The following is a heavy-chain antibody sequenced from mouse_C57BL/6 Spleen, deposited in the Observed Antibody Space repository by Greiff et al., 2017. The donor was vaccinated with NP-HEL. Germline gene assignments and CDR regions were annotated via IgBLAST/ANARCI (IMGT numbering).Heavy chain of an antibody. V-gene: IGHV5-9-1*02. CDR1: GFTFSSYA. J-gene: IGHJ4*01. CDR3: TRDYDYGGYAMDY. D-gene: IGHD2-4*01. Sequence: DVQLVESGEGLVKPGGSLKLSCAASGFTFSSYAMSWVRQTPEKRLEWVAYISSGGDYIYYADTVKGRFTISRDNARNTLYLQMSSLKSEDTAMYYCTRDYDYGGYAMDYWGQGTSVTVSS. CDR2: ISSGGDYI.